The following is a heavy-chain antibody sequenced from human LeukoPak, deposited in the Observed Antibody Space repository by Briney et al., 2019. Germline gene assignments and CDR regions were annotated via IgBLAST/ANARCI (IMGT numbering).Heavy chain of an antibody. Sequence: GGSLRLSCSASGFTFSSYAMHWVRQAPGKGLEYVSAISSNGGSTYYADSVKGRFTISRDNSKNTLYLQMSSLRPEDTAVYYCVRSKYSYGFFPDYWGQGTLVTVSS. CDR2: ISSNGGST. J-gene: IGHJ4*02. V-gene: IGHV3-64D*09. CDR1: GFTFSSYA. D-gene: IGHD5-18*01. CDR3: VRSKYSYGFFPDY.